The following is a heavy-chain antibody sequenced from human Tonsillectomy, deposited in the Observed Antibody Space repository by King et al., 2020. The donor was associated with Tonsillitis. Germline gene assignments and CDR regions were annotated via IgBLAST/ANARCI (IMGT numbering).Heavy chain of an antibody. Sequence: QLVQSGAEVKKPGASVKVSCKASGYTFTDYYIHWVRQAPGQGLEWMGWINPDSGSTNYAQKFQGRVTMTRDTSVNTAYMELSELISDDTAVYYCARDWLVAVALYYFDYWGQGTLVTVSS. CDR1: GYTFTDYY. D-gene: IGHD6-19*01. J-gene: IGHJ4*02. V-gene: IGHV1-2*02. CDR3: ARDWLVAVALYYFDY. CDR2: INPDSGST.